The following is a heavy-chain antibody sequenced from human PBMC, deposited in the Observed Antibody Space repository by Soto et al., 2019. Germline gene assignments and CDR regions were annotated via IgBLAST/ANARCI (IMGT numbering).Heavy chain of an antibody. CDR2: INAGNGNT. CDR1: GYTFTSYA. V-gene: IGHV1-3*01. J-gene: IGHJ5*02. Sequence: ASVKVSCKASGYTFTSYAMHWVRQAPGQRLEWMGWINAGNGNTKYSQKFQGRVTITTDTSTNTAYMELSSLRSGDTAVYYCARESGGLDPWGQGTLVTVS. CDR3: ARESGGLDP.